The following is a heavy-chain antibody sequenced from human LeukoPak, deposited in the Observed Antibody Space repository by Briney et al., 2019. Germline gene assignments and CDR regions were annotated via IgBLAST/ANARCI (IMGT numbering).Heavy chain of an antibody. V-gene: IGHV4-59*01. D-gene: IGHD6-19*01. CDR2: IYYSGST. CDR3: ARDPVAGIFDY. J-gene: IGHJ4*02. CDR1: GGSISSYY. Sequence: SETLSLTCAVSGGSISSYYWSWIRQPPGKGLEWIGYIYYSGSTNYNPSLKSRVTISVDTSKNQFSLKLSSVTAADTAVYYCARDPVAGIFDYWGQGTLVTVSS.